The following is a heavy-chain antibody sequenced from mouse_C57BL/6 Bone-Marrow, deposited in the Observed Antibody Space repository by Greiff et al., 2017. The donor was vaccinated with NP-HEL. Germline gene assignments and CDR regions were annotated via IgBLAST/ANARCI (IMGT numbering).Heavy chain of an antibody. J-gene: IGHJ4*01. D-gene: IGHD2-4*01. CDR1: GFTFSDYG. CDR2: ISNLAYSI. V-gene: IGHV5-15*01. Sequence: EVKLQESGGGLVQPGGSLKLSCAASGFTFSDYGMAWVRQAPRKGPEWVAFISNLAYSIYYADTVTGRFTISRENAKNTLYLEMSSLRSEDTAMYYCARQGYDYDEGHYAMDYWGQGTSVTVSS. CDR3: ARQGYDYDEGHYAMDY.